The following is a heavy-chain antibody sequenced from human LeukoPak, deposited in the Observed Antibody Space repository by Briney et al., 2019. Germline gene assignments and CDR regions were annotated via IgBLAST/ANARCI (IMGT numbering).Heavy chain of an antibody. J-gene: IGHJ4*02. CDR1: GFTFSSYA. Sequence: GGSLRLSCAASGFTFSSYAMSWVRQAPGKGLDWVSAIRGSGGSTYYADSVKGRFTISRDNSKNTVYLQMNSLRAEGTAVYYCAKGRCSGGSCYSRGFDYWGQGTLVTVSS. CDR2: IRGSGGST. CDR3: AKGRCSGGSCYSRGFDY. D-gene: IGHD2-15*01. V-gene: IGHV3-23*01.